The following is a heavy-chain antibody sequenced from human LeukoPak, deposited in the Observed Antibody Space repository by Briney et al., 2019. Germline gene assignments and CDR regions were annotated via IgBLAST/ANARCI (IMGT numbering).Heavy chain of an antibody. D-gene: IGHD1-26*01. CDR2: ISWNSGSI. CDR3: AKVRWELLSSFDY. Sequence: GGSLRLSCAASGFTFDDYAMHWVRQAPGKGLEWVSGISWNSGSIGYADSVKGRFTISRDNSKNTLYLQMNSLRAEDTAVYYCAKVRWELLSSFDYWGQGTLVTVSS. CDR1: GFTFDDYA. V-gene: IGHV3-9*01. J-gene: IGHJ4*02.